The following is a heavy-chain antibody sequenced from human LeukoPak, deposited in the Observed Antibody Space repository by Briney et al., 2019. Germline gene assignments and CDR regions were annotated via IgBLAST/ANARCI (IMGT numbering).Heavy chain of an antibody. V-gene: IGHV1-8*01. D-gene: IGHD3-9*01. J-gene: IGHJ6*02. CDR3: ARILRYFDWLLGDYYGMDV. CDR2: MNPNSGNT. Sequence: ASVKVSCKASGYTFTSYDINWVRQATGQGLEWMGWMNPNSGNTGYAQKFQGRVTMTRNTSISTAYMELSSLRSEDTAAYCCARILRYFDWLLGDYYGMDVWGQGTTVTVSS. CDR1: GYTFTSYD.